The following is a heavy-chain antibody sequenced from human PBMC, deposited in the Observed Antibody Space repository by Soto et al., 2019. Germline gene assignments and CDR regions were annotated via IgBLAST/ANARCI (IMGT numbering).Heavy chain of an antibody. Sequence: PRESLKISCKGSGYSFAGYWITWVRQRPRKGLEWMGRIDPSDSQTYYSPSFRGHVTISVTKSITTVFLQWSSLRASDTAMYYCARQIYDSDTGPNFQYYFDSWGQGTPVTVSS. D-gene: IGHD3-22*01. V-gene: IGHV5-10-1*01. CDR2: IDPSDSQT. CDR1: GYSFAGYW. CDR3: ARQIYDSDTGPNFQYYFDS. J-gene: IGHJ4*02.